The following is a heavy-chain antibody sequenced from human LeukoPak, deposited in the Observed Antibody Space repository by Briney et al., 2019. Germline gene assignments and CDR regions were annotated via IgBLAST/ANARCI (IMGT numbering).Heavy chain of an antibody. CDR1: GFTFSSYW. Sequence: GGSLRLSCAASGFTFSSYWMSWVRQAPGKGLEWVANIKQDGGEKYYVDSVKGRFTISRDNAKNSLFLQMNSLRDEDTAVYYCARGGYGANDDAFDIWGQGTMVTVSS. D-gene: IGHD4-23*01. V-gene: IGHV3-7*02. CDR3: ARGGYGANDDAFDI. J-gene: IGHJ3*02. CDR2: IKQDGGEK.